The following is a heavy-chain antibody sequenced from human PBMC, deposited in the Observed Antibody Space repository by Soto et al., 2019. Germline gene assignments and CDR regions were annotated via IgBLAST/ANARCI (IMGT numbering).Heavy chain of an antibody. Sequence: GGSLRLSCAASGFTFSSYGMHWVRQAPGKGLEWVAVISYDGSNKYYADSVKGRFTISRDNSKNTLYLQVNSLRAEDTAVYYCAKAGIAAAGTLDYWGQGTLVTVSS. V-gene: IGHV3-30*18. D-gene: IGHD6-13*01. CDR2: ISYDGSNK. J-gene: IGHJ4*02. CDR1: GFTFSSYG. CDR3: AKAGIAAAGTLDY.